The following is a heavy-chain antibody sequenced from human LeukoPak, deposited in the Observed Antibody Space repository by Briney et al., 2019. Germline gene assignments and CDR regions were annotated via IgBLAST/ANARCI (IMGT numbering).Heavy chain of an antibody. V-gene: IGHV4-38-2*02. CDR3: ARTQIPLGRYGSVYLDY. D-gene: IGHD3-10*01. J-gene: IGHJ4*02. CDR2: IYHSGST. CDR1: GYSISSGYY. Sequence: SETLSLTCTVSGYSISSGYYWGWIRQPPGKGLEWIGSIYHSGSTYYNPSLKSRVTISVDTSKNQFSLKLSSVTAADTAVYYCARTQIPLGRYGSVYLDYWGQGTLVTVSS.